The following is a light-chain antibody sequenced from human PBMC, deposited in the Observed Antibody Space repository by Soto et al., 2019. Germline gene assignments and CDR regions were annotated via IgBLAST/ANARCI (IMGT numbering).Light chain of an antibody. Sequence: SYELTQPPSVSVAPGQTARISCGGNNIGSKSVHWFQQKPGQAPVLVVYDDNDRPSGIPERFSGSNSGNTATLTISRVEAGDEADYYCQVWDSISDHFVFXTGT. CDR2: DDN. V-gene: IGLV3-21*02. CDR3: QVWDSISDHFV. CDR1: NIGSKS. J-gene: IGLJ1*01.